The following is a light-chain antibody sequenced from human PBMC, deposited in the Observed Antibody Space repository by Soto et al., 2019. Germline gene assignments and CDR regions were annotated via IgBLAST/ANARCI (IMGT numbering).Light chain of an antibody. V-gene: IGLV2-14*01. CDR1: TSDVGGYKY. CDR3: SSYTTGSTPWV. J-gene: IGLJ3*02. CDR2: EVT. Sequence: QSVLTQPASVSGSPGQSITISCTGTTSDVGGYKYVSWYQLHPGKALKLIIFEVTNRPSGVSDRFSGSKSGNTASLTISGLQTEDEADYFCSSYTTGSTPWVFGGGTKVTVL.